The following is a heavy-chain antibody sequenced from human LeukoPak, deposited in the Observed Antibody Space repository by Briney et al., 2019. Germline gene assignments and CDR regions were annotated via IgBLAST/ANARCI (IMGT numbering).Heavy chain of an antibody. J-gene: IGHJ3*02. CDR3: ARDLVSGDYTYAFDI. D-gene: IGHD4-11*01. CDR2: IIPIFGTA. Sequence: SSVKVSCKASGGTFSSYAISWVRQAPGQGLEWMGGIIPIFGTANYAQKFQGRVTITADESTSTAYMELSSLRSEDTAVYYCARDLVSGDYTYAFDIWGQGTMVTVSS. V-gene: IGHV1-69*01. CDR1: GGTFSSYA.